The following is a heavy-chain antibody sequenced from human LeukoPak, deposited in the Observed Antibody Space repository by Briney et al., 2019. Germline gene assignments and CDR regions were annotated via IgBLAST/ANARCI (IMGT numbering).Heavy chain of an antibody. Sequence: GGSLRLSCAASGFSFSKYAMDWVRQAPGKGLEWVAIISKDGSMRYYADSVKGRFTVSRDNSNNTLSLQMNSLKSEDMAVYYCAGEKFDIWGQGTMVTVSA. V-gene: IGHV3-30*04. J-gene: IGHJ3*02. CDR2: ISKDGSMR. CDR1: GFSFSKYA. CDR3: AGEKFDI.